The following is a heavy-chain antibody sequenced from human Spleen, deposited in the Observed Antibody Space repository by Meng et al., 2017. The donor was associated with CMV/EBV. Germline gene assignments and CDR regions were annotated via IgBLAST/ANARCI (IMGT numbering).Heavy chain of an antibody. D-gene: IGHD4-23*01. CDR3: ARGVGTLIIDY. V-gene: IGHV1-3*04. CDR2: INTGNGNP. Sequence: SCKASGYHFSSYAIHWVRQAPGQRLEWMGWINTGNGNPKYSQKFHGRVTITRDTSASTAYMELSSLRSEDTAVYYCARGVGTLIIDYWGQGTLVTVSS. J-gene: IGHJ4*02. CDR1: GYHFSSYA.